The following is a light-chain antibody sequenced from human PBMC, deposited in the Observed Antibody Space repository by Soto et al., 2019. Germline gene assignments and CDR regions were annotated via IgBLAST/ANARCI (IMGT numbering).Light chain of an antibody. V-gene: IGKV3-15*01. Sequence: EIVMTQSPATLSVSPGERATLSCRASQSVSRNVAWYQQKPGQAPRLLIHDASTRATGISVRFSGSGSGTEFTLTTSSLQSEDVAVYYCQQYNNWLWTFGQGTKVEIK. J-gene: IGKJ1*01. CDR1: QSVSRN. CDR3: QQYNNWLWT. CDR2: DAS.